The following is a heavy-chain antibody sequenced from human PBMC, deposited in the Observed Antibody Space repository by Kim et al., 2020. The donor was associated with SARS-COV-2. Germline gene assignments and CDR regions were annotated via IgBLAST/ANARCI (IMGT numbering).Heavy chain of an antibody. CDR3: AKEVGSWYKVFDY. V-gene: IGHV3-33*06. J-gene: IGHJ4*02. Sequence: YADSVKGRFTISRDNSKNTLYLQMNSLRAEDTAVYYCAKEVGSWYKVFDYWGQGTLVTVSS. D-gene: IGHD6-13*01.